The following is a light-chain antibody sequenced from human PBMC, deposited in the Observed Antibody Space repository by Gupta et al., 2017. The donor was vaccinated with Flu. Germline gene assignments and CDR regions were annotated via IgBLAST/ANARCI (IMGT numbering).Light chain of an antibody. CDR1: SGSVATYY. Sequence: NFMLTQPHSVSESPGQTVTISCTRSSGSVATYYVQWYRQRPGSSPTTVICAHNQRPSGVPDRFSGSIDISSNSASLTISGLKTEDEADYYCQTYDSSNQRVFGGGTKLTVL. CDR2: AHN. V-gene: IGLV6-57*01. J-gene: IGLJ3*02. CDR3: QTYDSSNQRV.